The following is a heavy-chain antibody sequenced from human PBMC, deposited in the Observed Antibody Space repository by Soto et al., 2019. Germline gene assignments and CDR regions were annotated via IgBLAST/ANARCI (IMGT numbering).Heavy chain of an antibody. Sequence: PGESLKISCKGSGYSFTSYWIGWVRQMPGKGLEWMGIIYPGDSDTRYSPSFQGQVTIPADKPISTAYLQWSSLKASDTAMYYCARREYCSSTSCYSPIDYWGQGTLVTVSS. V-gene: IGHV5-51*01. J-gene: IGHJ4*02. CDR3: ARREYCSSTSCYSPIDY. D-gene: IGHD2-2*01. CDR1: GYSFTSYW. CDR2: IYPGDSDT.